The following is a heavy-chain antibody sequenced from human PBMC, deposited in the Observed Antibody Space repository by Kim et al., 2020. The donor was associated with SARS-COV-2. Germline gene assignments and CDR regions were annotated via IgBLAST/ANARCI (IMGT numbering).Heavy chain of an antibody. CDR2: ISYDGSNK. Sequence: GGSLRLSCAASGFTFSSYGMHWVRQAPGKGLEWVAVISYDGSNKYYADSVKGRFTISRDNSKNTLYLQMNSLRAEDTAVYYCAKTLGGNSGYDWYFDYWGPGTLVTVSS. D-gene: IGHD5-12*01. J-gene: IGHJ4*02. V-gene: IGHV3-30*18. CDR3: AKTLGGNSGYDWYFDY. CDR1: GFTFSSYG.